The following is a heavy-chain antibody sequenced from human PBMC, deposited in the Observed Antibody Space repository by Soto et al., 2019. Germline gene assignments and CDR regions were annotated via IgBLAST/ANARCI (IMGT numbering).Heavy chain of an antibody. D-gene: IGHD3-10*01. CDR2: IIPIFGTA. Sequence: SVKVSCKASGGTFSSYAISWVRQAPGQGLEWMGGIIPIFGTANYAQKFQGRVTITADESTSTAYMELSSLRSEDTAVYYCAREYSGGYYFDYWGQGTLVTVSS. V-gene: IGHV1-69*13. J-gene: IGHJ4*02. CDR1: GGTFSSYA. CDR3: AREYSGGYYFDY.